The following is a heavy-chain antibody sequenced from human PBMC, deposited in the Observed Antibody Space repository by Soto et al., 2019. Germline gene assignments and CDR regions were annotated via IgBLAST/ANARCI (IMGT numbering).Heavy chain of an antibody. CDR2: ISGSGGNST. J-gene: IGHJ4*02. CDR3: AKGGGSCCFDC. CDR1: GCTFSTYA. V-gene: IGHV3-23*01. Sequence: GCLGRSCAASGCTFSTYAMSWVRQAPGKGLEWVSAISGSGGNSTFYGDSVKGRFTISRDNSKNTLYLEMSSLGAEDTAVYYCAKGGGSCCFDCWGQGTLVTVYS. D-gene: IGHD2-15*01.